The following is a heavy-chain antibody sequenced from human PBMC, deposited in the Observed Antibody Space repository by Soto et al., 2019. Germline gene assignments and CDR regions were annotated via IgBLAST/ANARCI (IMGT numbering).Heavy chain of an antibody. D-gene: IGHD5-12*01. CDR2: ISSSSSYI. CDR1: GFTFSSYS. V-gene: IGHV3-21*01. J-gene: IGHJ4*02. Sequence: GGSLRLSCAASGFTFSSYSMNWVRQAPGKGLEWVSSISSSSSYIYYADSVKGRFTISRDNAKNSLYLQMNSLRAEDTAVYYCARDPRYSGYDYIYYFDYWGQGTLVTVAS. CDR3: ARDPRYSGYDYIYYFDY.